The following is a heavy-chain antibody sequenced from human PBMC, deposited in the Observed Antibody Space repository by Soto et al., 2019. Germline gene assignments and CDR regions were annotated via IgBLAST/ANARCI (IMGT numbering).Heavy chain of an antibody. CDR2: IWYDGSNK. J-gene: IGHJ4*02. CDR3: AKVGIAAPDTRYYFEY. D-gene: IGHD6-13*01. CDR1: GFTFSSYG. Sequence: PGGSLRLSCAASGFTFSSYGMHWVRQAPGKGLEWVAVIWYDGSNKYYADSVKGRFTISRDNSKNTLFLQMNSLRAEDTAVYYCAKVGIAAPDTRYYFEYWGQGTLVTVSS. V-gene: IGHV3-33*06.